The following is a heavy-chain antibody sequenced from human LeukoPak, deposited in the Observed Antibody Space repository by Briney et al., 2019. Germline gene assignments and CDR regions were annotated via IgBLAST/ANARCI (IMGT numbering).Heavy chain of an antibody. V-gene: IGHV1-2*02. CDR3: ARGTPWNYSWFDP. CDR2: INPNSGGT. Sequence: GASVKVSCKASGYTFTRYYMHWVRQAPGQGLEWMGWINPNSGGTNYAQKFQGRVTMTRDTSISTAYMELSRLRSDDTAVYYCARGTPWNYSWFDPWGQGTLVTVSS. CDR1: GYTFTRYY. J-gene: IGHJ5*02. D-gene: IGHD1-7*01.